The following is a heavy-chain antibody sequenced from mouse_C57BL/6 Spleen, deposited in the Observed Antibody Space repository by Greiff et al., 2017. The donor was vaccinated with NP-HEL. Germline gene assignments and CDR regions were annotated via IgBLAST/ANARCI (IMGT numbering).Heavy chain of an antibody. D-gene: IGHD2-4*01. Sequence: VKVVESGPGLVQPSQSLSITCTVSGFSLTSYGVHWVRQSPGKGLEWLGVIWSGGSTDYNAAFISRLSISKDNSKSQVFFKMNSLQADDTAIYYCARKGDDYGGAMDYWGQGTSVTVSS. CDR3: ARKGDDYGGAMDY. CDR1: GFSLTSYG. CDR2: IWSGGST. V-gene: IGHV2-2*01. J-gene: IGHJ4*01.